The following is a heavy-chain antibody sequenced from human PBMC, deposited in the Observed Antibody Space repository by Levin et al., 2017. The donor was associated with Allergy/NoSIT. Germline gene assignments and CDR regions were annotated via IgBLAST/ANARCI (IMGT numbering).Heavy chain of an antibody. V-gene: IGHV1-46*01. J-gene: IGHJ4*02. D-gene: IGHD3-3*01. CDR2: INPSSGNT. CDR3: ARLGGGIDY. Sequence: ASVKVSCKASGYTFTDFRIHWVRQAPGKGLEWMGIINPSSGNTNFAQKVQGRVTMTRDTSTSAVYMELRSLTYEDTAIYYCARLGGGIDYWGQGTRVTVSS. CDR1: GYTFTDFR.